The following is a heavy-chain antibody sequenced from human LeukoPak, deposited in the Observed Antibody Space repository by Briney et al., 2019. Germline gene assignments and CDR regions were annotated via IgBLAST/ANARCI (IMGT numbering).Heavy chain of an antibody. CDR2: INPSGGST. CDR1: GYTFSSYY. CDR3: ARDLPTRGWLEPHFDY. J-gene: IGHJ4*02. D-gene: IGHD6-19*01. Sequence: ASVKVSCKASGYTFSSYYIHWVRQAPGQGLEWMGFINPSGGSTSYAQKLQGRVTMTTDTSTSTAYMELRSLRSDDTAVYYCARDLPTRGWLEPHFDYWGQGTLVTVSS. V-gene: IGHV1-46*01.